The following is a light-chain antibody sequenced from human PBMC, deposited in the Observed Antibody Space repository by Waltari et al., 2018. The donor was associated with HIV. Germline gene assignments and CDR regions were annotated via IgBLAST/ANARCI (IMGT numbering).Light chain of an antibody. CDR1: QSVSSY. Sequence: EIVVTQSPATLSLSPGESATLSCRASQSVSSYLAWYQQKPGKAPRLLIYDASNRATGIPARFSGSGSGTDFTLTISSLEPEDFAVYYCQQRSNWLALTFGGGTKVEIK. V-gene: IGKV3-11*01. CDR3: QQRSNWLALT. J-gene: IGKJ4*01. CDR2: DAS.